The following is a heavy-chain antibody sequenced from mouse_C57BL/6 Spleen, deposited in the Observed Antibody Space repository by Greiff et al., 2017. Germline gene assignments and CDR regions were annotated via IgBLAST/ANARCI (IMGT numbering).Heavy chain of an antibody. J-gene: IGHJ1*03. CDR1: GYTFTSYG. CDR2: IYPRSGNT. D-gene: IGHD1-1*01. CDR3: ARDYYGSSPYWYFDV. V-gene: IGHV1-81*01. Sequence: QVQLQQSGAELARPGASVKLSCKASGYTFTSYGISWVKQRTGQGLEWIGEIYPRSGNTYYNEKFKGKATLTADKSSSTAYMGLRSLTSEDSAVYFCARDYYGSSPYWYFDVWGTGTTVTVSS.